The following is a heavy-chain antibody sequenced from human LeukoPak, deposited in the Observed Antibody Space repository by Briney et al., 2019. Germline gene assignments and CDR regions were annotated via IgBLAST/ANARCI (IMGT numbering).Heavy chain of an antibody. CDR3: ARLYCAYYDSPETCYHYYGMDV. V-gene: IGHV3-23*01. Sequence: HPGGSLRLSCAASGFTFSSFAMSWVRQAPGKGLEWVSGISGSGTRTSYADSVKGRFTISRDNSKNTLYLQMSSLRAEDTAVYYCARLYCAYYDSPETCYHYYGMDVWGQGTTVTVSS. CDR2: ISGSGTRT. J-gene: IGHJ6*02. CDR1: GFTFSSFA. D-gene: IGHD3-22*01.